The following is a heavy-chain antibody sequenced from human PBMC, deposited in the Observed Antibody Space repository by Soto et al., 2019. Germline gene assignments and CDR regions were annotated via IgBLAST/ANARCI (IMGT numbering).Heavy chain of an antibody. J-gene: IGHJ6*02. CDR1: GFSLSTIGVG. D-gene: IGHD2-21*02. CDR3: VQSRCGGDCLQSYSSHSYYGLDV. V-gene: IGHV2-5*02. CDR2: IYWDDDK. Sequence: QITLKESGPTLVKPTQTLTLTCTFSGFSLSTIGVGVGWIRQPPGKALEWLALIYWDDDKRYSPSLKSRLTVSKATSKNQVVLTMTNMDPVDTATYYCVQSRCGGDCLQSYSSHSYYGLDVWGQGTTVTVSS.